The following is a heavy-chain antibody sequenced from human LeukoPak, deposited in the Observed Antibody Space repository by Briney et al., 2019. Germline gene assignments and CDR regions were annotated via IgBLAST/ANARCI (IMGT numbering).Heavy chain of an antibody. D-gene: IGHD3-22*01. Sequence: ASVKVSCKASGYIFTSYYMHWLRQAPGQGLEWVGLINPTGGSTTYAQNFQGRVTMTRGTSTATVYMEMSSLRSEDTAVYYCARAGYDSSGYYSYWGQGTLVTVSS. V-gene: IGHV1-46*01. CDR1: GYIFTSYY. CDR3: ARAGYDSSGYYSY. J-gene: IGHJ4*02. CDR2: INPTGGST.